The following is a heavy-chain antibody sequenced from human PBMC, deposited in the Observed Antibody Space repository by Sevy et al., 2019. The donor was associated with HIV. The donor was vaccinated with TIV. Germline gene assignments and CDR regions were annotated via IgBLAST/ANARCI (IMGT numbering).Heavy chain of an antibody. CDR3: ARGGGYDSSGYFSDAFDI. CDR1: GFTFSSYA. D-gene: IGHD3-22*01. CDR2: ISYDGSNK. J-gene: IGHJ3*02. V-gene: IGHV3-30-3*01. Sequence: EGSLRLSCAASGFTFSSYAMHWVRQAPGKAQEWVAVISYDGSNKYYADSVKGRFTISRDNSKNTLYLQMNSLRAEDTAVYYCARGGGYDSSGYFSDAFDIWGQGTMVTVSS.